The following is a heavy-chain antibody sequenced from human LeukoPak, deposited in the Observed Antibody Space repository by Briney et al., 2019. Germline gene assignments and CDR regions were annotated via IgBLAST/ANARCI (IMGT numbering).Heavy chain of an antibody. CDR3: ARGSDTAASPY. V-gene: IGHV4-34*01. Sequence: SETLSLTCAVYGGSFSGYYWSWIRQPPGQGLEWIGEINHSGSTNYNPSLKSRVSISVDSSKNQFSLKVSSVTAADTAVYYCARGSDTAASPYCGQGSPLTVSS. CDR1: GGSFSGYY. D-gene: IGHD5-18*01. CDR2: INHSGST. J-gene: IGHJ4*03.